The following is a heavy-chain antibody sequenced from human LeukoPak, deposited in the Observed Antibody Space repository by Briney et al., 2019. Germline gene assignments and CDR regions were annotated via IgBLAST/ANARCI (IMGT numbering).Heavy chain of an antibody. D-gene: IGHD6-19*01. Sequence: GGSLRLSCAASGFTFSSYEMNWVRQAPGKGLEWVSAISGSGGSTYYADSVKGRFTISRDNSKNTLYLQMNSLRAEDTAVYYCAKDHSSGWYGRDFDYWGQGTLVTVSS. CDR2: ISGSGGST. CDR1: GFTFSSYE. J-gene: IGHJ4*02. CDR3: AKDHSSGWYGRDFDY. V-gene: IGHV3-23*01.